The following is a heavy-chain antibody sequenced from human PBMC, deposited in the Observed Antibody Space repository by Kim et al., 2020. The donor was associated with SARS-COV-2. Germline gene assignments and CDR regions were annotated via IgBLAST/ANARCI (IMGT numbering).Heavy chain of an antibody. V-gene: IGHV1-24*01. CDR3: ATATIFGVVSWFDP. CDR2: FDPEDGET. CDR1: GYTLTELS. Sequence: ASVKVSCKVSGYTLTELSMHWVRQAPGKGLEWMGGFDPEDGETIYAQKFQGRVTMTEDTSTDTAYMEPSSLRSEDTAVYYCATATIFGVVSWFDPWGQGTLVTVSS. J-gene: IGHJ5*02. D-gene: IGHD3-3*01.